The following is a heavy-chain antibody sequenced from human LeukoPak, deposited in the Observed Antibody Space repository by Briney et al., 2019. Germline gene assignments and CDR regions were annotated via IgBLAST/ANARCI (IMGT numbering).Heavy chain of an antibody. Sequence: GGSLGLSCVASGFSFSDYGVHWVRQAPGKGLEWVAVIWYDGSIKYYADSVKGRFTISRDNSGNTVYLQMNSLRVEDTAVYYCVKGFNWYFDLWGRGTLVTVSS. J-gene: IGHJ2*01. CDR2: IWYDGSIK. CDR1: GFSFSDYG. CDR3: VKGFNWYFDL. V-gene: IGHV3-33*06.